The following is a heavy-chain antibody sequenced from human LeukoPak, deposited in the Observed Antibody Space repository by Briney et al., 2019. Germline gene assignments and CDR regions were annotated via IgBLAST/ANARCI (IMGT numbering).Heavy chain of an antibody. D-gene: IGHD3-22*01. CDR2: FNLGGGT. CDR3: ARIYNDTSGNHNQAFDM. J-gene: IGHJ3*02. V-gene: IGHV4-34*01. CDR1: GGSFGDYY. Sequence: SETLSLTCAVDGGSFGDYYWSWIRQPPGRGLEWIGEFNLGGGTNYNPSLRSRLTISVDAAKSQAFLKLSSVTPVDTALYYCARIYNDTSGNHNQAFDMWGQGTMVTVSS.